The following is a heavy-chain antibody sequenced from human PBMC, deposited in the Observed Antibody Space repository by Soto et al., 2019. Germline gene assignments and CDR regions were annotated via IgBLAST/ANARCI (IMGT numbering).Heavy chain of an antibody. V-gene: IGHV4-61*01. CDR1: GGSVSSGSYY. CDR3: ARARRQWLTLPRNYYYYYYGMDV. CDR2: IYYSGST. Sequence: SETLSLTCTVSGGSVSSGSYYWSWIRQPPGKGLEWIGYIYYSGSTNYNPSLKSRVTISVDTSKNQFSLKLSSVTAADTAVYYCARARRQWLTLPRNYYYYYYGMDVWGQGTTVTVPS. J-gene: IGHJ6*02. D-gene: IGHD6-19*01.